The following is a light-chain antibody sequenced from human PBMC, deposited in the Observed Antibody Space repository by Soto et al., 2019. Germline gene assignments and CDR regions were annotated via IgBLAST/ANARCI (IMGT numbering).Light chain of an antibody. V-gene: IGKV3-15*01. J-gene: IGKJ5*01. Sequence: IVMTQSPATLSVSPGERATLSCRASQSVSSDLAWYQQKPGQAPRLLLYYASTRATGVPARFSGSGSGTEFTLAISSLQSEDFATYYCQQYHNWPITFGQGTRLEI. CDR1: QSVSSD. CDR3: QQYHNWPIT. CDR2: YAS.